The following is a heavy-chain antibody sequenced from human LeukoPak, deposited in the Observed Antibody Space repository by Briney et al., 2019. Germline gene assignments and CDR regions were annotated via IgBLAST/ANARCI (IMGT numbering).Heavy chain of an antibody. D-gene: IGHD3-22*01. CDR1: GGTFSSYA. CDR2: IIPTFGTA. CDR3: ARGEDYYDSSGYPNLWYFDY. Sequence: SVKVSCKASGGTFSSYAISWVRQAPGQGLEWMGGIIPTFGTANYAQKFQGRVTITADESTSTAYMELSSLRSEDTAVYYCARGEDYYDSSGYPNLWYFDYWGQGTLVTVSS. J-gene: IGHJ4*02. V-gene: IGHV1-69*13.